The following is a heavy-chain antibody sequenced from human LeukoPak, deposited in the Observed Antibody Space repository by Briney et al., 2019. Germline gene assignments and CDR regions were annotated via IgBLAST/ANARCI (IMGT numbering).Heavy chain of an antibody. Sequence: PGGSLRLSCAASGFTFSNAWMSWVRQAPGKGLEWLGRIKSKTDGGTTDYAAPVKGRFTISRDDSKSTVYLQMNGLKTEDTAVYYCTTYLNVITFGGDWGQGTLVTVSS. CDR1: GFTFSNAW. V-gene: IGHV3-15*01. D-gene: IGHD3-16*01. CDR3: TTYLNVITFGGD. CDR2: IKSKTDGGTT. J-gene: IGHJ4*02.